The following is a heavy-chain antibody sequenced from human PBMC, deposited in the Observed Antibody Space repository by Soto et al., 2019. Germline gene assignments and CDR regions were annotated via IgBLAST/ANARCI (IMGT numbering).Heavy chain of an antibody. J-gene: IGHJ6*02. Sequence: SVKVSCKASGGTFSSYAISWVRQAPGQGLEWMGGIIPIFGTANYAQKFQGRVTITADESTSTAYMELSSLRSEDTAVYYCARALYYDSSGYSPLYYYGMDVWGQGTTVTVSS. D-gene: IGHD3-22*01. CDR2: IIPIFGTA. CDR3: ARALYYDSSGYSPLYYYGMDV. CDR1: GGTFSSYA. V-gene: IGHV1-69*13.